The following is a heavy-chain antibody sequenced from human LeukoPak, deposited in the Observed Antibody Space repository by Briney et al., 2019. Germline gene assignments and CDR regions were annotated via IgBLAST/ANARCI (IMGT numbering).Heavy chain of an antibody. D-gene: IGHD3-22*01. CDR3: AKGVNYYDSSDLDY. Sequence: GGSLRLSCAASGFTFSSYAMSWVRQAPGKGLEWVSAISGSGGSTYYADSVKGRFTISRDNSKNTLYLQMNSLRAEDTAVYYCAKGVNYYDSSDLDYWGQGTLVTVSS. V-gene: IGHV3-23*01. CDR1: GFTFSSYA. J-gene: IGHJ4*02. CDR2: ISGSGGST.